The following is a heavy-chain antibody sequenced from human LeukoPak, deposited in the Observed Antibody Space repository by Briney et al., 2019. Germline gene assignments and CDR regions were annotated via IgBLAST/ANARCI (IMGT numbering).Heavy chain of an antibody. Sequence: PSETLSLTCAVYGGSFSGYYWSWIRQPPGKGLEWIGEINHSGSTNYNPSLKSRVIISVDTSKNQFSLKLSSVTAADTAVYYCARFLGSGWYGVDYWGQGTLVTVSS. CDR2: INHSGST. V-gene: IGHV4-34*01. CDR1: GGSFSGYY. J-gene: IGHJ4*02. D-gene: IGHD6-19*01. CDR3: ARFLGSGWYGVDY.